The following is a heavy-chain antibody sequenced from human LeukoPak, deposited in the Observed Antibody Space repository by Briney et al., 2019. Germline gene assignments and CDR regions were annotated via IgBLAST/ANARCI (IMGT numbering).Heavy chain of an antibody. D-gene: IGHD2/OR15-2a*01. J-gene: IGHJ4*02. V-gene: IGHV3-23*01. CDR2: VTASGSST. Sequence: GGSLRLSCAASGLAFRSSVMSWVRQAPGKGLEWVSTVTASGSSTFYADSVKGRFTISRDNSKSTLYLQMNSLRAEDTALYYCAKRLSYYFDSWGQGILVTVSS. CDR1: GLAFRSSV. CDR3: AKRLSYYFDS.